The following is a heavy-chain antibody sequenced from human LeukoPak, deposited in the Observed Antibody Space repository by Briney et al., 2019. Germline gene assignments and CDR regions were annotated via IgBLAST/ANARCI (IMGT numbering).Heavy chain of an antibody. V-gene: IGHV3-23*01. CDR3: TKDDYGEIWFDP. CDR2: ISSSGVNT. Sequence: PGGSLRLSCAASRFTFSIYAMNWARQAPGKGPEWVSGISSSGVNTYYADSVKGRFTISRDNSKNTLYLQMNSLRVEDTAIYYCTKDDYGEIWFDPWGQGTLVTVSS. J-gene: IGHJ5*02. CDR1: RFTFSIYA. D-gene: IGHD4-17*01.